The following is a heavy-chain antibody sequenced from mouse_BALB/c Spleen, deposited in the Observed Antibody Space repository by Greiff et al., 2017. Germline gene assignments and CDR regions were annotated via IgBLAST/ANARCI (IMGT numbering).Heavy chain of an antibody. CDR3: TRALLRYAMDY. CDR2: IYPSDSYT. V-gene: IGHV1-69*02. J-gene: IGHJ4*01. Sequence: VQLLQPGAELVRPGASVKLSCTASGYTFTSYSITWVKQRPGQGLEWIGNIYPSDSYTNYNQKFKDKATLTVDTSSSTAYMQLSSLTSEDSAVYYCTRALLRYAMDYWGQGTSVTVSS. CDR1: GYTFTSYS. D-gene: IGHD1-1*01.